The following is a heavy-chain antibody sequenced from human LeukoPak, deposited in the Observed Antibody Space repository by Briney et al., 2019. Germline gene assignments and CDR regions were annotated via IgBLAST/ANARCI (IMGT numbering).Heavy chain of an antibody. CDR1: GYTFTSYG. CDR2: ICAYSGNK. J-gene: IGHJ4*02. D-gene: IGHD3-10*02. Sequence: ASVKLSCKASGYTFTSYGIRWVRQAPGQGLEWMGCICAYSGNKNYADYLQGRVTMTTDTSTSTAYMELRSLRSDATAVYYCAGGYHYVHFDYWGQGTLVSASS. V-gene: IGHV1-18*04. CDR3: AGGYHYVHFDY.